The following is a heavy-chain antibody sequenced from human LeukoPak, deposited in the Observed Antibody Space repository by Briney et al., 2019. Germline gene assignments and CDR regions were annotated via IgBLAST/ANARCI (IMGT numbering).Heavy chain of an antibody. D-gene: IGHD6-13*01. CDR3: ARKRSSSWYDGLDY. CDR2: INSDGSST. Sequence: GGSLRLSCAASGFTFSSYWMHRVRQAPGKGLVWVSRINSDGSSTSYADSVKGRFTISRDNAKNTLYLQMNSLRAEDTAVYYCARKRSSSWYDGLDYWGQGTLVTVSS. CDR1: GFTFSSYW. V-gene: IGHV3-74*01. J-gene: IGHJ4*02.